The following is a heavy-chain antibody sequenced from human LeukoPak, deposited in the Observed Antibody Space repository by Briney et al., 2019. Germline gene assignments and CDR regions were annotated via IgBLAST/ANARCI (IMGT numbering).Heavy chain of an antibody. CDR2: IYHSGST. Sequence: SETLSLTCTVSGYSISSGYYWGWIRQPPGKGLGWIGSIYHSGSTYYNPSLKSRVTISVDTSKNQFSLKLSSVTAADTAVYYCAREEVAVAGTEPWSQGTLVTVSS. D-gene: IGHD6-19*01. J-gene: IGHJ4*02. V-gene: IGHV4-38-2*02. CDR3: AREEVAVAGTEP. CDR1: GYSISSGYY.